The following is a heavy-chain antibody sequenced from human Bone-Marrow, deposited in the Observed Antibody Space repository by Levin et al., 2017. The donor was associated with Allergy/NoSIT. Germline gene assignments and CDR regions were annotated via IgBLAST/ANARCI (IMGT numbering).Heavy chain of an antibody. CDR1: GGSINSDY. V-gene: IGHV4-59*01. J-gene: IGHJ2*01. CDR3: ASTRLLYWYFDL. CDR2: VFHSGVT. Sequence: SQTLSLTCTVSGGSINSDYWSWIRQPPGKGLEWIGYVFHSGVTNYNPSIRSRVTMSIDTSKNQVSLKLNSVTAADTAGYYCASTRLLYWYFDLWGRGTLVTVSS. D-gene: IGHD5-12*01.